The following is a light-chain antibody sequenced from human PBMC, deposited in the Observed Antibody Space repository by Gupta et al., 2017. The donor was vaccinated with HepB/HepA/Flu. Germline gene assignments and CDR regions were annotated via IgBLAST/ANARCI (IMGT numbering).Light chain of an antibody. CDR3: QQRSNWPPIT. CDR2: DAS. J-gene: IGKJ5*01. V-gene: IGKV3-11*01. CDR1: QSVSSY. Sequence: EIVLTQSPATLSLSPGERATLSRRASQSVSSYLAWYQQKPGQAPRLLIYDASNRATGIPARFSGSGCGKDVTLTISSREQEDFAVYYCQQRSNWPPITFGQGTQLEIK.